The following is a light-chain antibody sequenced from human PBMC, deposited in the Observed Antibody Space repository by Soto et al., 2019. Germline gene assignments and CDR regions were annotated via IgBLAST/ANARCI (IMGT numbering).Light chain of an antibody. Sequence: DIVMTQSPESLAVSLGERATINCKSSQSVLYSPNNKNYLAWYQKKPGQPPKLLIYWASTRESGVPDRFSGSGSETDFTLTISSLQAEDVAFYYCHQYANTPRTFGQGTKVEI. CDR1: QSVLYSPNNKNY. CDR2: WAS. CDR3: HQYANTPRT. V-gene: IGKV4-1*01. J-gene: IGKJ1*01.